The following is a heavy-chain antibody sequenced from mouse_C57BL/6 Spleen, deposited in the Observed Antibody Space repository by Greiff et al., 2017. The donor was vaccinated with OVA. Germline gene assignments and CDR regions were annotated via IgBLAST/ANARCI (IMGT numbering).Heavy chain of an antibody. Sequence: EVQLQQSGPELVKPGASVKISCKASGYTFTDYYMNWVKQSHGKSLEWIGDINPNNGGTSYNQKFKGKATLTVDKSSSTAYMELRSLTSEDSAVYYCAKRGLHYAMDDWGQGTSVTVSS. CDR2: INPNNGGT. D-gene: IGHD6-1*01. J-gene: IGHJ4*01. V-gene: IGHV1-26*01. CDR1: GYTFTDYY. CDR3: AKRGLHYAMDD.